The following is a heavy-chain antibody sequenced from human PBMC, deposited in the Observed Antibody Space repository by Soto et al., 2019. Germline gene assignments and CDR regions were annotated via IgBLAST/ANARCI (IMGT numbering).Heavy chain of an antibody. Sequence: SVKVSCKASGGTFSSYAISWVRQAPGQGLEWMGGIIPIFGTANYAQKFQGRVTITADESTSTAYMELSSLRSEDTAVYYCAITISATTPRYSSGWYISDWFDPWGQGTLVTVSS. D-gene: IGHD6-19*01. V-gene: IGHV1-69*13. J-gene: IGHJ5*02. CDR1: GGTFSSYA. CDR3: AITISATTPRYSSGWYISDWFDP. CDR2: IIPIFGTA.